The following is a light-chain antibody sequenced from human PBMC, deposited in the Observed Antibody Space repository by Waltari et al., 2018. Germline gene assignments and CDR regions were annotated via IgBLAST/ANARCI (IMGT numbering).Light chain of an antibody. V-gene: IGKV3-20*01. CDR3: QQYDTSPAT. CDR2: GAL. J-gene: IGKJ2*01. Sequence: EIVLTQSPGTLSLSPGERATLSGRASQSLNIAYVAWYKQKSGQAPRLLIYGALYRATHIPEMFSGSGSGTDFTLTISRLEPEEFAVYYWQQYDTSPATFGQVTKLEIK. CDR1: QSLNIAY.